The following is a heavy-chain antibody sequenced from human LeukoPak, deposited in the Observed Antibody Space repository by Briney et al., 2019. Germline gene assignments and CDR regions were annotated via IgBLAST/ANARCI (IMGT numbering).Heavy chain of an antibody. J-gene: IGHJ4*02. Sequence: PGGSLRLSCAASGFTFSSYAMSWVRQAPGKGLEWVSAISGSGGSTYYAASVKGRFTISRDNSKNTLYLQMNSLRAEDTAVYYCAKDQSLSVVPHDYWGQGTLVTVSS. CDR3: AKDQSLSVVPHDY. CDR2: ISGSGGST. CDR1: GFTFSSYA. D-gene: IGHD2-2*01. V-gene: IGHV3-23*01.